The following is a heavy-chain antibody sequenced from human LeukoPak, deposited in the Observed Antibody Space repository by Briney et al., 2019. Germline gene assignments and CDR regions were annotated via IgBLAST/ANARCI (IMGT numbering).Heavy chain of an antibody. CDR1: GGSISSYY. Sequence: PSETLSLTCTVSGGSISSYYWSWIRQPPGKGLEWIGYIYYSGSTNYNPSLKSRVTISVDTSKNQFSLKLSSVTAADTAVYYCARGIHQGDYFDYWGQGTLVTVSS. CDR3: ARGIHQGDYFDY. V-gene: IGHV4-59*01. D-gene: IGHD2-2*01. CDR2: IYYSGST. J-gene: IGHJ4*02.